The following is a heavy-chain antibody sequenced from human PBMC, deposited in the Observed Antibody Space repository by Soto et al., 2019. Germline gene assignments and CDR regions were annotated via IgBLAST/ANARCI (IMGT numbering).Heavy chain of an antibody. J-gene: IGHJ6*02. CDR3: ARELPTTIRGGYYYSYGMDV. Sequence: GGSLRLSCAASGFIFSSYWMHWVRQAPGKGLVWVSRLHSDGRTTTYADSVKGRFTISRDNAKNTLYLQMNSLRAEDTAVYYCARELPTTIRGGYYYSYGMDVWGQGTTVTVSS. V-gene: IGHV3-74*03. CDR1: GFIFSSYW. CDR2: LHSDGRTT. D-gene: IGHD2-2*02.